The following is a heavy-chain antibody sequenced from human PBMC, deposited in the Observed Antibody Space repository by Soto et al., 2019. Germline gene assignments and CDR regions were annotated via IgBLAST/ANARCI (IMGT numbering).Heavy chain of an antibody. J-gene: IGHJ4*02. V-gene: IGHV3-30*04. Sequence: PGGSLRLSCAASGFTFSSYAMHWVRQAPGKGLEWVAVIAYDGRNKYYADSVKGRFTISRDNSKNTLYLQMNSLRIEDTAVCYCARELERFFDYWGQGTLVTVSS. CDR2: IAYDGRNK. D-gene: IGHD1-1*01. CDR3: ARELERFFDY. CDR1: GFTFSSYA.